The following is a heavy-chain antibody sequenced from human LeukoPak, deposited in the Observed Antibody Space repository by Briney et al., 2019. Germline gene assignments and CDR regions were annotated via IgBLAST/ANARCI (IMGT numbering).Heavy chain of an antibody. CDR1: GGSFSGYY. J-gene: IGHJ6*04. V-gene: IGHV4-34*01. CDR3: VRVRADGSGSYYRLYYYGMDG. CDR2: INHSGNT. D-gene: IGHD3-10*01. Sequence: SSETLSLTCAVYGGSFSGYYWSWLRQPPGKGLEWIGEINHSGNTNYNPSLRSRATISVDTSKNQFSLRLSAVTAADTAVYYSVRVRADGSGSYYRLYYYGMDGWGKGTTVTVSS.